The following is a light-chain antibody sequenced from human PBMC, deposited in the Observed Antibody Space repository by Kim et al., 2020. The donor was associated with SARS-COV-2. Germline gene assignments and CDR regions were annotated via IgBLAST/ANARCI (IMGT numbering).Light chain of an antibody. J-gene: IGKJ1*01. CDR2: GAS. Sequence: SPGERATLSCRASASVGSNYLAWYQQKRGQVPRLLIYGASTRGPGIPGRFSGSGSGADFTLTISRLEPEDFAVYYCQQYGNSPRTFGQGTKVDIK. CDR1: ASVGSNY. V-gene: IGKV3-20*01. CDR3: QQYGNSPRT.